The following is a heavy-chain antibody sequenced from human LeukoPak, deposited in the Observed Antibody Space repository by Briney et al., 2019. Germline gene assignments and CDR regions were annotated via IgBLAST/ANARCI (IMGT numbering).Heavy chain of an antibody. Sequence: GGSLRLSWAASGFTVSSNYMSWVRQAPGKGLEWVSVIYSGGSTYYADSVKGRFTISRDNSKNTLYLQMNSLRAEDTAVYYCARVRIANYDSSGSFDYWGQGTLVTVSS. CDR1: GFTVSSNY. CDR3: ARVRIANYDSSGSFDY. J-gene: IGHJ4*02. V-gene: IGHV3-66*01. CDR2: IYSGGST. D-gene: IGHD3-22*01.